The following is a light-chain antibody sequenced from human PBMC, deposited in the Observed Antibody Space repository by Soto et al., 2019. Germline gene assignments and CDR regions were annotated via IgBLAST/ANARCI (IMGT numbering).Light chain of an antibody. CDR3: QQYNSYSWT. CDR2: DAS. V-gene: IGKV1-5*01. CDR1: QRLSSW. Sequence: DIQMTQSPSTLSASVGDRVSITCRASQRLSSWLAWYQQKPGKAPKLLIYDASTLESGVPSRFSGSRSGTEFTLTISSLQPDDFATYYCQQYNSYSWTLGQGTKVDI. J-gene: IGKJ1*01.